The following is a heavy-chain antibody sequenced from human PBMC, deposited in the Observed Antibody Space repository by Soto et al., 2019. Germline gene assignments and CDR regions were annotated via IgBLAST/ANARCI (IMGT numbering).Heavy chain of an antibody. CDR3: ARQIYDSDTGPNFQYYFDS. CDR2: IYPGDSDT. J-gene: IGHJ4*02. V-gene: IGHV5-51*01. Sequence: GESLKISCKGSGYSFTSYCIGWVLQMPGKGLEWMGIIYPGDSDTRYSPSFRGHVTISVTKSITTVFLQWSSLRASDTAMYYCARQIYDSDTGPNFQYYFDSWGQGTPVTVSS. CDR1: GYSFTSYC. D-gene: IGHD3-22*01.